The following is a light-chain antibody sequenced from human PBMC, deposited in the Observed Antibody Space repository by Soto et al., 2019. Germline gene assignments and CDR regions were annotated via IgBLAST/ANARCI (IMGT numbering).Light chain of an antibody. V-gene: IGKV1-5*01. CDR2: DAS. J-gene: IGKJ1*01. CDR3: QQYNSYSQT. CDR1: QSISSW. Sequence: DIQMTQPPSTLSASVGDRVTITCRASQSISSWLAWYQQKPGKAPKLLIYDASSLESGVPSRFRGSGSGTEFTLTISSLQPDDFATYYCQQYNSYSQTFGQGTKVDIK.